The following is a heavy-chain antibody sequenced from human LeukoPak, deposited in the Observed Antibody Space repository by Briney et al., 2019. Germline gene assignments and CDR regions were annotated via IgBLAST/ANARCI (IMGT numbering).Heavy chain of an antibody. Sequence: GASVRVSCTASGYTFTSYGISWVRQAPGQGLEWMGWINPYNGNTDYAQKFQGRVTMTTDTSTSTAYMELRSLRSDDTAVYYCAREIYGRFDYWGQGTLVTVSS. J-gene: IGHJ4*02. CDR3: AREIYGRFDY. CDR2: INPYNGNT. CDR1: GYTFTSYG. D-gene: IGHD4-17*01. V-gene: IGHV1-18*01.